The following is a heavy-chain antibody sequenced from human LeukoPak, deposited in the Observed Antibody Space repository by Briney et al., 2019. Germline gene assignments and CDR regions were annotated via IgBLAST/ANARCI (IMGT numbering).Heavy chain of an antibody. CDR1: GFTVSSNY. Sequence: GGSLRLSCAASGFTVSSNYMSWVRQAPGKGLEWVSVIYSGGRTYYTDSVKGRFTISRDNSKNALYLQMNSLGAEDTDVYYCAINXRSAXXFFDFWGQGILVTVSS. V-gene: IGHV3-53*01. J-gene: IGHJ4*02. CDR2: IYSGGRT. D-gene: IGHD3-3*01. CDR3: AINXRSAXXFFDF.